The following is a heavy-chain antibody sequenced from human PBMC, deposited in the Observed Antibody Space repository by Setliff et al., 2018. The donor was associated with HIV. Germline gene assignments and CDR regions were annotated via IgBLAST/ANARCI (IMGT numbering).Heavy chain of an antibody. J-gene: IGHJ6*03. CDR2: ISSSSSYI. CDR1: GFTFSSYG. Sequence: PGGSLRLSCVASGFTFSSYGMTWVRQAPGKGLEWVSSISSSSSYIYYADSVKGRFTISRDNAENSLYLQMNSLRAEDTAVYYCGRGFSSSWYYYHMDVWGKGTTVTVSS. D-gene: IGHD6-13*01. CDR3: GRGFSSSWYYYHMDV. V-gene: IGHV3-21*01.